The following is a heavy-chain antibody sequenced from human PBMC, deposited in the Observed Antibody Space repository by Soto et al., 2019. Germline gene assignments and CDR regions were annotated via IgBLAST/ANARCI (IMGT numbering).Heavy chain of an antibody. CDR3: ARRYGTSMDV. Sequence: QVQLQESGPGLVKPSDTLSLTCTISVDSISSYYWSWIRQPPGKGLQWIGYIYYSGSTNYNPSLKSRVTISVDTSKNQFSLKLSSVSAADTAVYYCARRYGTSMDVWGQGTTVTVSS. D-gene: IGHD5-18*01. J-gene: IGHJ6*02. V-gene: IGHV4-59*07. CDR1: VDSISSYY. CDR2: IYYSGST.